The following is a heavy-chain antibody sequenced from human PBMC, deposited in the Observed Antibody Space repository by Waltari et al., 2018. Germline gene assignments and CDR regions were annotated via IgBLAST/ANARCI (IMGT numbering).Heavy chain of an antibody. V-gene: IGHV4-4*07. D-gene: IGHD3-10*01. Sequence: QVQLQESGPGLVKPSETLSLTCTVSGGSISSYYWSWIRQPAGKGLEWIGRIYTSGSTNYNPSLKSRFTMSVDTSKNQFSLKLSSVTAADTAVYYCAIRITMVRGDAFDIWGQGTMVTVSS. CDR2: IYTSGST. CDR1: GGSISSYY. CDR3: AIRITMVRGDAFDI. J-gene: IGHJ3*02.